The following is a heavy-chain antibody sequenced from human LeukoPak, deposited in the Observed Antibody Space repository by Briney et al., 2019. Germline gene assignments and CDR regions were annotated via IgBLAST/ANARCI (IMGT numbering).Heavy chain of an antibody. CDR3: ARALGYCSGGSCTRGYNWFDP. V-gene: IGHV4-39*01. D-gene: IGHD2-15*01. J-gene: IGHJ5*02. CDR2: IYYGGST. CDR1: GGSISSSDYY. Sequence: SETLSLTCTVSGGSISSSDYYWGWIRQPPGKGLEWIGSIYYGGSTYYNPSLKSRVTISVDTSMNQFSLRLSFVTTADTAVYYCARALGYCSGGSCTRGYNWFDPWGQGTLVTVPS.